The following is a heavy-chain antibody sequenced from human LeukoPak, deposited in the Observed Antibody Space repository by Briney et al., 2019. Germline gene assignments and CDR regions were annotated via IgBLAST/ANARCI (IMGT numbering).Heavy chain of an antibody. D-gene: IGHD1/OR15-1a*01. CDR2: IKQDGSEK. J-gene: IGHJ4*02. CDR3: ARFSGTNLFPN. CDR1: RFTFSSYW. V-gene: IGHV3-7*01. Sequence: PGGSLRLSCAASRFTFSSYWMSWVRQAPGKGLEWVANIKQDGSEKYYVDSVKGRFTISRDNAKNSLYLQMNSLRAEDTAVYYCARFSGTNLFPNGGQGPLVTVSS.